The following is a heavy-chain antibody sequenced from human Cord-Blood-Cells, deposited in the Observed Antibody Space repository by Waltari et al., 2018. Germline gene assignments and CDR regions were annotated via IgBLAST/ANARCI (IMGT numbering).Heavy chain of an antibody. D-gene: IGHD2-21*02. CDR2: INHSGST. CDR3: ASGNVVVTATTPPFDY. J-gene: IGHJ4*02. Sequence: QVQLQQWGAGLLKPSATLSLTCAVYGGSFSGYYWRWIRPPPGKGLEWIGEINHSGSTNYNPSLKSRVTISVDTSKNQFSLKLSSVTAADTAVYYCASGNVVVTATTPPFDYWGQGTLVTVSS. CDR1: GGSFSGYY. V-gene: IGHV4-34*01.